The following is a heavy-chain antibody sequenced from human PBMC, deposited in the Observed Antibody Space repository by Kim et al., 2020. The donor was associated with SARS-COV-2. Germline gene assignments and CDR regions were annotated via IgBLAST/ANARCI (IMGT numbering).Heavy chain of an antibody. D-gene: IGHD3-22*01. V-gene: IGHV4-59*01. CDR3: ARFQHAVWVGFYRFDYYYGLDV. CDR2: IYYSGST. Sequence: SETLSLTCTVSGGSISSYYWSWIRQPPGKGLEWIGYIYYSGSTNYNPSLKSRVTISVDTSKNQFSLKLSSVTAACTAVYYCARFQHAVWVGFYRFDYYYGLDVWGQGTTVTVSS. J-gene: IGHJ6*02. CDR1: GGSISSYY.